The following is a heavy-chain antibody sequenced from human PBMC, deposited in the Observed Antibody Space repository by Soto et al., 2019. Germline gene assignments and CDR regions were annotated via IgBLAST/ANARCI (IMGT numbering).Heavy chain of an antibody. V-gene: IGHV4-39*01. Sequence: SETLSLTCTVSVGSFTNSSYYWGWILQSPGKGLEWIGSVYYRGRSYSKSSVKSRVTISVDTSKNRFSLSLNSVTASDTAVYFCVSQRTTVPTQAYFDYWGPGALVTVS. J-gene: IGHJ4*02. CDR3: VSQRTTVPTQAYFDY. CDR2: VYYRGRS. D-gene: IGHD4-17*01. CDR1: VGSFTNSSYY.